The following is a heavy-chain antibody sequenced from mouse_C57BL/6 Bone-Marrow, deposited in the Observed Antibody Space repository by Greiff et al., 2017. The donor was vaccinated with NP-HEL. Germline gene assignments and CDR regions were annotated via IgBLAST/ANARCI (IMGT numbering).Heavy chain of an antibody. CDR3: ARDYGSREPDAMDY. D-gene: IGHD1-1*01. V-gene: IGHV1-50*01. Sequence: QVQLQQPGAELVKPGASVKLSCKASGYTFTSYWMQWVKQRPGQGLVWFGEIYPSDSYTNYNQKFKGKATLTVDTSSSTAYMQLSSLTSEDSAVYYCARDYGSREPDAMDYWGQGTSVTVSS. J-gene: IGHJ4*01. CDR1: GYTFTSYW. CDR2: IYPSDSYT.